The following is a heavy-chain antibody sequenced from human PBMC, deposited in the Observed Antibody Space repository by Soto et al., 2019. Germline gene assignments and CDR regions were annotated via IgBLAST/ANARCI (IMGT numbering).Heavy chain of an antibody. CDR2: ISSSSTI. CDR1: GVTFSSYS. J-gene: IGHJ4*02. Sequence: EVQLVESGGGLVQPGGSLRLSCAASGVTFSSYSMNWVRQAPGKGLEWVSYISSSSTIYYADSVKGRFTVSRDNAKNSLYLQMNSLRDEDTAVYYCARGVSGTYTNTIDYWGQGTLVTVSS. D-gene: IGHD3-10*01. V-gene: IGHV3-48*02. CDR3: ARGVSGTYTNTIDY.